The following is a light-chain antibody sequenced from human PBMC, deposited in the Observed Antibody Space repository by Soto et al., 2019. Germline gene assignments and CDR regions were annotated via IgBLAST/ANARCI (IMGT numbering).Light chain of an antibody. CDR1: QSISSW. V-gene: IGKV1-5*01. J-gene: IGKJ2*01. CDR2: DAS. Sequence: DIQMTQSPSTLSASVGDRVTITCRASQSISSWLAWYQQKPGKAPKLLIYDASSLESVVPSRISGSGSGTEFTLTISSLQPDDFATYYCQQYNSYPYTFGQVNKLEIK. CDR3: QQYNSYPYT.